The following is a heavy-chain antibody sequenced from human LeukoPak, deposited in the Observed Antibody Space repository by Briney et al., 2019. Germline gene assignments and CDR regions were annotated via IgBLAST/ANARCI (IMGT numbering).Heavy chain of an antibody. CDR3: AKERIDVDEIWAY. CDR2: ISGSGGST. D-gene: IGHD3-16*01. J-gene: IGHJ4*02. Sequence: HPGGSLRLSCAASGFTFSSYAMSWVRQAPGKGLEWVSAISGSGGSTYYADPVKGRFTISRDNSKNTLYLQMNSLRAEDTAVYYCAKERIDVDEIWAYWGQGTLVTVSS. V-gene: IGHV3-23*01. CDR1: GFTFSSYA.